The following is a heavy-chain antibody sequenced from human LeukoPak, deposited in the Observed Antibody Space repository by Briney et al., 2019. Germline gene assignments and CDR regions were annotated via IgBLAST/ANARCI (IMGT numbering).Heavy chain of an antibody. CDR1: GFTFSNAW. D-gene: IGHD3-22*01. CDR3: TTADGYYDSSGPPFDY. J-gene: IGHJ4*02. V-gene: IGHV3-15*01. CDR2: IKSKTDGGTT. Sequence: PGGSLRLSCAASGFTFSNAWMSWVRQAPGKGLEWVGRIKSKTDGGTTDYTAPVKGRFTISRDDSKNTLYLQMNSLKTEDAAVYYCTTADGYYDSSGPPFDYWGQGTLVTVSS.